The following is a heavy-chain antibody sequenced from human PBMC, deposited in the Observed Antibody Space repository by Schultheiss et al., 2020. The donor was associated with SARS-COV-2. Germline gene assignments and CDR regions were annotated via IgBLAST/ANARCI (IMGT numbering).Heavy chain of an antibody. Sequence: SETLSLTCTVSGGSISSGGYYWSWIRQHPGKGLEWIGYIYYSGSTYYNPSLKSRVTISVDTSKNQFSLKLSSVTAADTAVYYCARTMGGYICSSTSCYAGYAEYFQHWGQGTLVTVSS. D-gene: IGHD2-2*01. CDR1: GGSISSGGYY. J-gene: IGHJ1*01. V-gene: IGHV4-31*03. CDR2: IYYSGST. CDR3: ARTMGGYICSSTSCYAGYAEYFQH.